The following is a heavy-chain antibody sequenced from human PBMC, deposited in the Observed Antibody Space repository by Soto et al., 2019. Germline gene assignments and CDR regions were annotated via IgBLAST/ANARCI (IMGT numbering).Heavy chain of an antibody. Sequence: QEQLVQSGAEVKKPGSSVKVSCKASGGLFSSYPISWVRQVPGQGLEWMGGIIPVFQTAYYTQRFQGRVTVSADQFNNTGQKEAGKPRFEGTAIYYWAGGGKCYTWFNEFWGQGTLVTVSS. CDR3: AGGGKCYTWFNEF. CDR1: GGLFSSYP. J-gene: IGHJ4*02. D-gene: IGHD3-16*02. V-gene: IGHV1-69*01. CDR2: IIPVFQTA.